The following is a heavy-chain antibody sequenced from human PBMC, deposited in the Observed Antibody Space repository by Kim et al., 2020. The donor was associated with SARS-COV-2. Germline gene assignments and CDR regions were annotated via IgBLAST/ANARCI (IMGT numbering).Heavy chain of an antibody. Sequence: YADSVKGRFTISRENAKNTLYLQMNSLRAEDTAVYYCASEGWGVATINYYWGQGTLVTVSS. CDR3: ASEGWGVATINYY. J-gene: IGHJ4*02. D-gene: IGHD5-12*01. V-gene: IGHV3-74*01.